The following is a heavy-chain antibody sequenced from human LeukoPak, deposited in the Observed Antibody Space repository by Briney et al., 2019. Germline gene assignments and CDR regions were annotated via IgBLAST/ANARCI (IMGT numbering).Heavy chain of an antibody. CDR3: ARLSANSSAYFFDY. V-gene: IGHV3-66*04. CDR2: IYRGGST. Sequence: PGGSLRLSCAASGFTVGSNYMSWVRQAPGKGLERVSIIYRGGSTNYAGSVKGRFTISRDTSKNTLYLQMNSLRAEDTAVYYCARLSANSSAYFFDYWGQGTLVTVSS. CDR1: GFTVGSNY. J-gene: IGHJ4*02. D-gene: IGHD3-22*01.